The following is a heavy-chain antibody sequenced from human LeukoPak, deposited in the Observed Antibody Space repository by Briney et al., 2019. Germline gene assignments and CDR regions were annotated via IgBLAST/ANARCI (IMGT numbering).Heavy chain of an antibody. CDR2: SSTYSGDT. CDR3: ARDFCGGASYPPPPNRNCFDP. V-gene: IGHV1-18*01. J-gene: IGHJ5*02. CDR1: DYTFTRYG. D-gene: IGHD2-21*02. Sequence: GASVKVSCKASDYTFTRYGISWVRQAPGQGLEWMGWSSTYSGDTKYAQKFQDRVTMTTDTSTSTAYMELRRLRSDDTAMYYCARDFCGGASYPPPPNRNCFDPWGQGTLVTVSS.